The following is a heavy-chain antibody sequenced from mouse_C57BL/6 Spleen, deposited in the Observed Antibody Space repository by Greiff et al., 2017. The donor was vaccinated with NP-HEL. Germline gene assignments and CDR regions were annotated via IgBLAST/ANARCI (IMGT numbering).Heavy chain of an antibody. Sequence: QVQLQQSGAELVRPGSSVKLSCKASGYTFTSYWMDWVKQRPGQGLEWIGNIYPSDSETHYNQKFKDKATLTVDKSSSTAYMQLSSLTSEDSAVFYCARIASSSLYFYYWGPGATLTVSS. CDR3: ARIASSSLYFYY. CDR1: GYTFTSYW. CDR2: IYPSDSET. V-gene: IGHV1-61*01. D-gene: IGHD3-2*02. J-gene: IGHJ2*01.